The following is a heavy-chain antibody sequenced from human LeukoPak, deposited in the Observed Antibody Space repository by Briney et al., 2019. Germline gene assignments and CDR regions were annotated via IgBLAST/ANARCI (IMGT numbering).Heavy chain of an antibody. Sequence: GGSLRLSCAASGFTFSSYEMNWVRQAPGKGPEWVSSISSSSSYIYYADSVKGRFTISRDNAKNSLYLQMNSLRAEDTAVYYCARDRYSGIVDYWGQGTLVTVSS. CDR2: ISSSSSYI. V-gene: IGHV3-21*01. J-gene: IGHJ4*02. D-gene: IGHD1-26*01. CDR3: ARDRYSGIVDY. CDR1: GFTFSSYE.